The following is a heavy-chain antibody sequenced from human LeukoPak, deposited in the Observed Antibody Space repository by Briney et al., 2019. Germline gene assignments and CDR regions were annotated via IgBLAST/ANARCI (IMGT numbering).Heavy chain of an antibody. Sequence: SETLSLTCTASGGSISSYYWSWIRQPPGKGLEWIGYIYYSGSTNYNPSLKSRVTISVDTSKNQFSLKLSSVTAADTAVYYCASSGSVGPYYFDYWGQGTLVTVSS. J-gene: IGHJ4*02. V-gene: IGHV4-59*01. CDR2: IYYSGST. D-gene: IGHD3-10*01. CDR1: GGSISSYY. CDR3: ASSGSVGPYYFDY.